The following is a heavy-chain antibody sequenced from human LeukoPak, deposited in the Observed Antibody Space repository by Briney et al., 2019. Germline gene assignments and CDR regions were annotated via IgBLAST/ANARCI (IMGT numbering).Heavy chain of an antibody. CDR2: ISGSGGST. CDR1: GFTFSSYA. Sequence: GGSLRLSCAASGFTFSSYAMSWVRQAPGKGLEWVSAISGSGGSTYYADSVKGRFTISRDNSKNTLYLQMNSLRAEDTAVYYCARDGASGELPSWGQGTLVTVSS. V-gene: IGHV3-23*01. CDR3: ARDGASGELPS. D-gene: IGHD1-7*01. J-gene: IGHJ4*02.